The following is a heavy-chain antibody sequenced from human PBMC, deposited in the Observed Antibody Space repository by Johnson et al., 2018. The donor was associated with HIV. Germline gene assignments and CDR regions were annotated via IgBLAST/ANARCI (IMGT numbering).Heavy chain of an antibody. D-gene: IGHD6-13*01. Sequence: QVQLVESGGGVVQPGRSLRLSCAASGFTFSSYGMHWVRQAPGKGLQWVSTISGRAGRTDYADSVKGRFTISRDNSKNTLYLQMNSLRAEDTAVYYCAKDERAAAGTRGLDAFDIWGQGTMVTVSS. J-gene: IGHJ3*02. CDR1: GFTFSSYG. CDR3: AKDERAAAGTRGLDAFDI. V-gene: IGHV3-NL1*01. CDR2: ISGRAGRT.